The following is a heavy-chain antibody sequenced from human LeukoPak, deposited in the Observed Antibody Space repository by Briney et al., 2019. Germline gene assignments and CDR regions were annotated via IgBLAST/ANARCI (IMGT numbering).Heavy chain of an antibody. CDR3: ARAEPGFDP. CDR2: INPSGGST. D-gene: IGHD1-14*01. Sequence: ASVKVSCKASGYTFTSYYIHWVRQAPGQGLEWMGIINPSGGSTSYAQKLQGRVIMTRDMSTSTVYMELSSLRSEDTAIYYCARAEPGFDPWGQGTLVTVSS. J-gene: IGHJ5*02. CDR1: GYTFTSYY. V-gene: IGHV1-46*01.